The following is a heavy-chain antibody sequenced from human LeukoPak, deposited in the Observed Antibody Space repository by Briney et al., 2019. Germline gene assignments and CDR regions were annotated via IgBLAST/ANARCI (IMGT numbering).Heavy chain of an antibody. CDR3: ARSRITIFGVAPLDV. CDR2: IYYSGST. J-gene: IGHJ6*02. D-gene: IGHD3-3*01. V-gene: IGHV4-59*01. Sequence: SGTLSLTCTVSGGSISSYYWSWIRQPSGKGLEWIGYIYYSGSTNYNPSLKSRVTISVDTSKNQFSLKLSSVTAADTAVYYCARSRITIFGVAPLDVWGQGTTVTVSS. CDR1: GGSISSYY.